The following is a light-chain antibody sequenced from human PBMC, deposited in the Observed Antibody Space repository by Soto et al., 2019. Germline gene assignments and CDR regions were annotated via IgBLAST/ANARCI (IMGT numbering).Light chain of an antibody. CDR1: QSSSRL. Sequence: DIQMTQSPSTLSASVGDRVTTPCRASQSSSRLLAWYQQKPGKAPKLLIYDASSLESGVPSRFSGSGSGTEFTLTISSLQPDDFATYYCQQYNSYAWTFGQGTKVDIK. CDR3: QQYNSYAWT. J-gene: IGKJ1*01. CDR2: DAS. V-gene: IGKV1-5*01.